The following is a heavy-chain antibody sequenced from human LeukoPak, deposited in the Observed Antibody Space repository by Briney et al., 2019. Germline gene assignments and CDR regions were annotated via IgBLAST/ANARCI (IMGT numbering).Heavy chain of an antibody. Sequence: GRSLRLSCAASGFTFSSYGMHWVRQAPGKGLEWVAVIWYDGSNKYYADSVKGRFTISRDNPKNTLYLQMNSLRAEDTAVYYCARDIPYYDFWSGYYDWFDPWGQGTLVTVSS. CDR2: IWYDGSNK. CDR1: GFTFSSYG. CDR3: ARDIPYYDFWSGYYDWFDP. D-gene: IGHD3-3*01. J-gene: IGHJ5*02. V-gene: IGHV3-33*01.